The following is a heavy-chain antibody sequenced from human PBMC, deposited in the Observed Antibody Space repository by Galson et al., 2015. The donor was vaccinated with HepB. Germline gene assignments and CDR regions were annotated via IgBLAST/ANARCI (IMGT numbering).Heavy chain of an antibody. V-gene: IGHV3-9*01. CDR2: ISWNSGSI. Sequence: SLSLSCAASGFTFDDYAMHWVRQAPGKGLEWVSGISWNSGSIGYADSVKGRFTISRDNAKNSLYLQMNSLRAEDTALYYCAKVVLPYDFRSGFGDWGQGTLVAVSS. J-gene: IGHJ4*02. D-gene: IGHD3-3*01. CDR3: AKVVLPYDFRSGFGD. CDR1: GFTFDDYA.